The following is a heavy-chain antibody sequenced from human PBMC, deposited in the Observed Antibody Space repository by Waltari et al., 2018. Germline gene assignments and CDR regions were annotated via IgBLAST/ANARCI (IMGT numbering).Heavy chain of an antibody. CDR2: IYTSGST. D-gene: IGHD6-19*01. V-gene: IGHV4-61*09. Sequence: QVQLQESGPGLVKPSQTLSLTCTVSGGSISSGSSYWSWIRPPAGKGLEWIGYIYTSGSTNYNPSLKSRVTISVDTSKNQFSLKLSSVTAADTAVYYCASGGDPGIAVAPFDYWGQGTLVTVSS. J-gene: IGHJ4*02. CDR3: ASGGDPGIAVAPFDY. CDR1: GGSISSGSSY.